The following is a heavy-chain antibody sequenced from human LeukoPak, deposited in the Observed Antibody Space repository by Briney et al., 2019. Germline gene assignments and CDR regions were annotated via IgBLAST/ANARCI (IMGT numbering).Heavy chain of an antibody. D-gene: IGHD6-13*01. CDR3: AKDRIATAGTARLGGDY. CDR1: GFTFSDYY. CDR2: ISSSGSTI. V-gene: IGHV3-11*01. Sequence: GGSLRLSCAASGFTFSDYYMSWIRQAPGKGLEWVSYISSSGSTIYYADSVKGRFTISRDNAKNSLYLQMNSLRAEDTAVYYCAKDRIATAGTARLGGDYWGQGTLVTVSS. J-gene: IGHJ4*02.